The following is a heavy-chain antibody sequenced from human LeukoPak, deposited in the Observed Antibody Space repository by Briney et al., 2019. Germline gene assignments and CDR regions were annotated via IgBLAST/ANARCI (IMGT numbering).Heavy chain of an antibody. V-gene: IGHV1-3*04. CDR3: ARFSGAFDI. D-gene: IGHD1-26*01. CDR2: INTGNGNT. Sequence: ASVKVSCKASGFTFTSYAMHWVRQAPGQRLEWMGWINTGNGNTKYSQKFQGRVTITRDTSASTAYLELTSLRSEDTAVYYCARFSGAFDIWGQGTMVTVSS. CDR1: GFTFTSYA. J-gene: IGHJ3*02.